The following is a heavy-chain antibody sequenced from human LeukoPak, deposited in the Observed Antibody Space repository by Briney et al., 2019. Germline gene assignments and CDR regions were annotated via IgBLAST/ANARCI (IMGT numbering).Heavy chain of an antibody. CDR3: ARDSSSWLTYFDY. D-gene: IGHD6-13*01. CDR1: GFTFSSFA. V-gene: IGHV3-30*04. CDR2: ISYDGSNK. J-gene: IGHJ4*02. Sequence: GGSLRLSCAASGFTFSSFAMHWVRQAPGKGLEWVAVISYDGSNKYYADSVKGRFTISRDNSKNTLYLQMNSLRAEDTAVYYCARDSSSWLTYFDYWGQGTLVTVSS.